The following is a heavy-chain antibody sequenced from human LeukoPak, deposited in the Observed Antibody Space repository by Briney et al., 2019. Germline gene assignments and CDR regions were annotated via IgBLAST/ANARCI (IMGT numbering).Heavy chain of an antibody. Sequence: SETLSLTCTVSGSSISSYYWSWIRQPPGKGLEWIGYIYYSGSTNYNPSLKSRVTISVDTSKNQFSLKLSSVTAADTAVYYCARASLITIFGVVIIEYFDYWGQGTLVTVSS. CDR1: GSSISSYY. D-gene: IGHD3-3*01. CDR3: ARASLITIFGVVIIEYFDY. CDR2: IYYSGST. J-gene: IGHJ4*02. V-gene: IGHV4-59*01.